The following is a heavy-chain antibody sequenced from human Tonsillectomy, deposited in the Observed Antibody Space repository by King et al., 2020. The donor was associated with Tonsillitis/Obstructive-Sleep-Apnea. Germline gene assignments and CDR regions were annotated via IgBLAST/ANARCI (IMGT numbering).Heavy chain of an antibody. CDR3: ARGESNYGDYSDYYYYYMDV. V-gene: IGHV4-34*01. J-gene: IGHJ6*03. CDR1: GGSFSGYY. CDR2: INHSGST. D-gene: IGHD4-17*01. Sequence: VQLQQWGAGLLKPSETLPLTCAVYGGSFSGYYWSWIRQPPGKGLEWIGEINHSGSTNYNPSPKCGDTIVVDTAKNQFSLKLSSVTAADTAVYYCARGESNYGDYSDYYYYYMDVWGKGTTVTVSS.